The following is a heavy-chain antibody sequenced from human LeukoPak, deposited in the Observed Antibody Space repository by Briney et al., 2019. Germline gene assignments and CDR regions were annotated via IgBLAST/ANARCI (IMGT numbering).Heavy chain of an antibody. V-gene: IGHV4-39*01. CDR1: GGSFSGYY. CDR3: AGTTPLRYAFDI. CDR2: IYYSGST. D-gene: IGHD1-1*01. Sequence: SETLSLTCAVYGGSFSGYYWGWIRQPPGKGLEWIGSIYYSGSTYYNPSLKSRVTISVDTSKNQFSLKLSSVTAADTAVYYCAGTTPLRYAFDIWGQGTMVTVSS. J-gene: IGHJ3*02.